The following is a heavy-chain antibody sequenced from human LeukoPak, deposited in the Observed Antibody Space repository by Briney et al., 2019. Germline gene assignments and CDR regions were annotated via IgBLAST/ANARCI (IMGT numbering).Heavy chain of an antibody. J-gene: IGHJ3*02. V-gene: IGHV4-34*01. Sequence: SETLSLTCAVYGGSFSGYYWSCIRQPPGKGLEWIGEINHSGSTNYNPSLKSRVTISVDTSKNQFSLKLSSVTAADTAIYYCARLGGTGPLAAFDIWGQGTMVTVSS. CDR1: GGSFSGYY. CDR2: INHSGST. CDR3: ARLGGTGPLAAFDI. D-gene: IGHD2-8*02.